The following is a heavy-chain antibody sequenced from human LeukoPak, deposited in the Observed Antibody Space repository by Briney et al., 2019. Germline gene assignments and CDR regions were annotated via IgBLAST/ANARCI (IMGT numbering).Heavy chain of an antibody. Sequence: PGGSLRLSCAASGFTFSSYAMSWVRQAPGKGLEWVSAISGSGGSTYYADSVKGRFTISRDNSKNTLYLQMNSLRAEDTAVNYCPKDRYYDSSGYPSYFDYWGQGTLVTVSS. V-gene: IGHV3-23*01. J-gene: IGHJ4*02. CDR1: GFTFSSYA. CDR3: PKDRYYDSSGYPSYFDY. CDR2: ISGSGGST. D-gene: IGHD3-22*01.